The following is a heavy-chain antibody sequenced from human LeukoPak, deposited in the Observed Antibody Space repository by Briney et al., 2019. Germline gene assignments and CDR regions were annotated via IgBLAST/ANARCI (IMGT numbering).Heavy chain of an antibody. CDR3: ARQLGYCSDGTCYFDY. J-gene: IGHJ4*02. V-gene: IGHV3-23*01. Sequence: GESLRLSCAASGFTFSSYGMSWVRQAPGKGLEWVSTVGDTGRYTSYADSVKGRFTISRDNSKNTLYLQVNSLRAEDTAIFYCARQLGYCSDGTCYFDYWGQGTLVTVSS. D-gene: IGHD2-15*01. CDR2: VGDTGRYT. CDR1: GFTFSSYG.